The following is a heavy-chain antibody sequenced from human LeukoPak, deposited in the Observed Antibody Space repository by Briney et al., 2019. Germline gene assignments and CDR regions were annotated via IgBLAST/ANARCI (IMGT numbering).Heavy chain of an antibody. J-gene: IGHJ4*02. CDR1: GGTFSNNV. CDR2: IIPMVDSA. CDR3: ARVRQYSSWNFDY. D-gene: IGHD6-6*01. V-gene: IGHV1-69*06. Sequence: SVKVSCKVSGGTFSNNVINWIRQAPGQGLEWMGGIIPMVDSANYGQKFQGRVTVTADISTTTAYLELSSLRYEDTAMYYCARVRQYSSWNFDYWGQGTLVTVSS.